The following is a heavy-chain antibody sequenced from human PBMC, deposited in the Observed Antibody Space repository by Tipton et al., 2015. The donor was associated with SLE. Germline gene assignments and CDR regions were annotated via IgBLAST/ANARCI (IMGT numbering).Heavy chain of an antibody. CDR3: ARHQAYSGSSPFDI. Sequence: TLSLTCTVSGGPISSYYWSRIRQPPGRGLEWIGYMYYSGSTKYNPSLESRVSISIDTSKKQVSLKVTSVTAADTAVYYCARHQAYSGSSPFDIWGQGTMVTVSS. CDR1: GGPISSYY. D-gene: IGHD1-26*01. V-gene: IGHV4-59*01. CDR2: MYYSGST. J-gene: IGHJ3*02.